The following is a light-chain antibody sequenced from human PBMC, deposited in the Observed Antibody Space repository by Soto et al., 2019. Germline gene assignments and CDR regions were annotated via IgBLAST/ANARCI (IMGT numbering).Light chain of an antibody. V-gene: IGKV3-11*01. CDR2: YAS. CDR3: QQRSNWPPGT. CDR1: QSVSSY. Sequence: EIVLTQSPATLSLSPGERATLSCRASQSVSSYLAWYQQKPGQAPRLLIYYASNRATGIPARFSGSGYGTAFTLPISSLEPEDFAVYYCQQRSNWPPGTFGPGTKVDIK. J-gene: IGKJ3*01.